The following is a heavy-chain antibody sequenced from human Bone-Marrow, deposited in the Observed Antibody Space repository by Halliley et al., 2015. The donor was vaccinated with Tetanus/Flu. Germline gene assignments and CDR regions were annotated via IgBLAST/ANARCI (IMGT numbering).Heavy chain of an antibody. D-gene: IGHD5-12*01. V-gene: IGHV4-59*09. CDR2: IYSSGTS. CDR3: ARGPMGSGYADF. Sequence: WFGYIYSSGTSKFNPSLENRATMSIDTSTNQFSLNIKSLTAADTAIYYCARGPMGSGYADFWGRGLLVTVSS. J-gene: IGHJ4*02.